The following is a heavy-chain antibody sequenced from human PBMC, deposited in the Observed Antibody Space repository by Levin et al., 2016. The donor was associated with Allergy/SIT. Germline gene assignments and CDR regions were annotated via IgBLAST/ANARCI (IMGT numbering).Heavy chain of an antibody. Sequence: GGSLRLSCAASGFTFSSYGMHWVRQAPGKGLEWVAVIWYDGSNKYYADSVKGRFTISRDNSKNTLYLQMNSLRAEDTAVYYCARVHCSGGSCRRRGNYYYYYMDVWGKGTTVTVSS. CDR2: IWYDGSNK. J-gene: IGHJ6*03. CDR1: GFTFSSYG. V-gene: IGHV3-33*01. CDR3: ARVHCSGGSCRRRGNYYYYYMDV. D-gene: IGHD2-15*01.